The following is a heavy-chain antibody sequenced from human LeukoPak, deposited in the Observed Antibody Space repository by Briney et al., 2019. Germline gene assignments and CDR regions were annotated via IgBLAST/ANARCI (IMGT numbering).Heavy chain of an antibody. Sequence: PGGSLRLSCIASGFSFSKYWMSWVRQAPGKGLEWLANIKEDGSQKYYVDSVKGRFTISRDNGKNSLYLQMNNLIAEDTAVYYCARDYLAVTTFGGQGTLVTVSS. CDR2: IKEDGSQK. CDR3: ARDYLAVTTF. CDR1: GFSFSKYW. D-gene: IGHD4-17*01. J-gene: IGHJ4*02. V-gene: IGHV3-7*01.